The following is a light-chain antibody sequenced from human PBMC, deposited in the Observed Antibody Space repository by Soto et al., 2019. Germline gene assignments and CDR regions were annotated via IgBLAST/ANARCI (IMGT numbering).Light chain of an antibody. V-gene: IGLV1-40*01. CDR3: QSYDSGLSGWL. J-gene: IGLJ2*01. CDR2: ENP. Sequence: QSVLTQPPSVSGAPGQRGTISCTGSSSNIGAVFDVHWYQQVPGTAPKLLIYENPKRPSGVPDRFSGPKSGTSASLAITGLQAEDEADYYCQSYDSGLSGWLFGGGTKVTVL. CDR1: SSNIGAVFD.